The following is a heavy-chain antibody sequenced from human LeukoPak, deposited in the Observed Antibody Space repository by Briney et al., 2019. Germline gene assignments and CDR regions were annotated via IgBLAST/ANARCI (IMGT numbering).Heavy chain of an antibody. CDR1: GFTFSSYA. Sequence: PGGSLRLSCAASGFTFSSYARTWVRQAPGKGLEWVSAISGSDTGTYYADSVKGRFTISRDNSKNTLYLQMNSLRAEDTAIYYCAKERSFGTWLGDYWGQGTLVTVSS. CDR2: ISGSDTGT. CDR3: AKERSFGTWLGDY. D-gene: IGHD2/OR15-2a*01. J-gene: IGHJ4*02. V-gene: IGHV3-23*01.